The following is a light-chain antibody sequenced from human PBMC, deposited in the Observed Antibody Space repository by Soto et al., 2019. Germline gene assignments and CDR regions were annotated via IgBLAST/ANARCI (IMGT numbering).Light chain of an antibody. CDR2: GAS. Sequence: ENVLTQSPGTLSLSPGERATLSCRASQTVSSYLTWYQQRPGQAPRLLIYGASKRATGIPDRFSGSGSGTDFTLTISMLDHEDVALYYCQQYCTSPITFGQGTRLEIK. J-gene: IGKJ5*01. CDR1: QTVSSY. V-gene: IGKV3-20*01. CDR3: QQYCTSPIT.